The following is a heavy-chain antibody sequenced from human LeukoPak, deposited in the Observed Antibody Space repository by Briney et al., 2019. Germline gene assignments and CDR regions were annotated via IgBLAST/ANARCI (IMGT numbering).Heavy chain of an antibody. D-gene: IGHD6-25*01. CDR3: AREGGFYRPLDY. J-gene: IGHJ4*02. CDR1: GGSVSSTNW. Sequence: SETLSLTCGVSGGSVSSTNWWTWIRQPPGKGLEWIGEVHLDGRANFNPSLKSRLTMSVDLSENHVSLKLTSVTAADTAVYYCAREGGFYRPLDYSGQGTLVTVSS. V-gene: IGHV4-4*02. CDR2: VHLDGRA.